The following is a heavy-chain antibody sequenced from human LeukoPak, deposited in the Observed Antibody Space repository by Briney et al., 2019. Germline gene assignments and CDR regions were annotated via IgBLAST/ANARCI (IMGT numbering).Heavy chain of an antibody. CDR2: ISGSGGST. V-gene: IGHV3-23*01. D-gene: IGHD6-13*01. CDR3: ARAEQLESHDAFDI. CDR1: GFTFSSYA. Sequence: GGSLRLSCAASGFTFSSYAMSWVRQAPGKGLEWVSAISGSGGSTYYADSVKGRFTISRDNAKNSLYLQMNSLRAEDTAVYYCARAEQLESHDAFDIWGQGTMVTVSS. J-gene: IGHJ3*02.